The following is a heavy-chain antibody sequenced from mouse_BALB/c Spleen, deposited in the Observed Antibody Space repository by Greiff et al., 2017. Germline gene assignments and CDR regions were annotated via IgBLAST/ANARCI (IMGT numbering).Heavy chain of an antibody. Sequence: QVHVKQSGPELVKPGASVKMSCKASGYTFTSYYIHWVKQRPGQGLEWIGWIYPGDGSTKYNEKFKGKTTLTADKSSSTAYMLLSSLTSEDSAIYFCARLGNYYNYAMDYWGQGTSVTVSS. V-gene: IGHV1S56*01. J-gene: IGHJ4*01. CDR2: IYPGDGST. D-gene: IGHD2-12*01. CDR1: GYTFTSYY. CDR3: ARLGNYYNYAMDY.